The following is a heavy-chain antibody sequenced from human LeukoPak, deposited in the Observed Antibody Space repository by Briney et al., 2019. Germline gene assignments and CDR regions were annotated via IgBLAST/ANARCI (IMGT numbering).Heavy chain of an antibody. Sequence: AGSLRLSCAASGFIFDEYGMSWVRQAPGKGLEWVAGISLNGGATGYADSVKGRFTISRDNAKNTLYLQMNSLRAGDTAVYYCARACGMADAFDIWGQGTMVTVSS. J-gene: IGHJ3*02. V-gene: IGHV3-20*04. CDR2: ISLNGGAT. D-gene: IGHD5-24*01. CDR3: ARACGMADAFDI. CDR1: GFIFDEYG.